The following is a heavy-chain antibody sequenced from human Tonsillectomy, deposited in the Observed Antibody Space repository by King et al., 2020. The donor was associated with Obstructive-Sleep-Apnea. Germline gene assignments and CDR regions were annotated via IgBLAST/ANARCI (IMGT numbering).Heavy chain of an antibody. CDR2: IYYSGST. CDR1: GGSISSSSYY. CDR3: ARVGGMTTVTTFDY. V-gene: IGHV4-39*07. D-gene: IGHD4-17*01. Sequence: QLQASGPGLVKPSETLSLTCTVSGGSISSSSYYWGWIRQPPGKGLEWIGSIYYSGSTYYNPSLKSRVTISVDTSKNQFSLKLSSVTAADTAVYYCARVGGMTTVTTFDYWGQGTLVTVSS. J-gene: IGHJ4*02.